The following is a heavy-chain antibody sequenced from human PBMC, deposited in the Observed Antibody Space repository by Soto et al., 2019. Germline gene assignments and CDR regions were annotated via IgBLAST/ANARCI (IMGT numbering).Heavy chain of an antibody. CDR2: SYCSGTS. CDR1: GGSIRVQSYY. CDR3: TRRYNWNDYYFDP. D-gene: IGHD1-20*01. Sequence: SETLSLTCTVSGGSIRVQSYYWTWIRRTPGKGLEWVGSSYCSGTSYFNPALKGRVTISVDTSTNQFPLRLTSVTAADTAVYYCTRRYNWNDYYFDPWGQGTPVTVSS. V-gene: IGHV4-39*01. J-gene: IGHJ5*02.